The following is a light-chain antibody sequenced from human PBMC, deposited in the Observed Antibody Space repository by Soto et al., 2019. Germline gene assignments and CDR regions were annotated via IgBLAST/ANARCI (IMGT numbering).Light chain of an antibody. CDR3: QQCRNWPLT. J-gene: IGKJ4*01. V-gene: IGKV3-15*01. CDR2: DAS. Sequence: EIVMTQSPATLSVSPGEGATLSCKASQNVYNNLAWYQQRPGQPPRLLIYDASTRAPGISARFSGSGYGTEFNLTISSLQSEDFAVYFCQQCRNWPLTFGGGTKVEIK. CDR1: QNVYNN.